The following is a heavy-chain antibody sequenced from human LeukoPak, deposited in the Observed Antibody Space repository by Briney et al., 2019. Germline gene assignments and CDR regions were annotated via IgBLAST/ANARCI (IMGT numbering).Heavy chain of an antibody. J-gene: IGHJ4*02. CDR3: ARDLRGIVAPPR. CDR1: GDSISSPKW. D-gene: IGHD2-15*01. CDR2: VYHSGSA. Sequence: SGTLSLTCAVSGDSISSPKWWSWVRQPPGKGLEWIGEVYHSGSANYNPSVKSQVTISVDKSKNQFSLRLTSATAADTAVYYCARDLRGIVAPPRWGQGTLVSVSS. V-gene: IGHV4-4*02.